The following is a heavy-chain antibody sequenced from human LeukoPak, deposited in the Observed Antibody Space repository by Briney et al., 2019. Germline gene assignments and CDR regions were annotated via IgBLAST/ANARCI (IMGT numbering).Heavy chain of an antibody. CDR3: ARELFSSGSCPDG. D-gene: IGHD3-10*01. CDR2: IWSDGSNK. Sequence: GGSLRLSCSASGFTFSYYAIHWVRQAPGKGLEWVALIWSDGSNKYYADSVKGRITISRDNSKNTVYLQMNSLRAEDTAVYYCARELFSSGSCPDGWGQGTLVTVSP. CDR1: GFTFSYYA. V-gene: IGHV3-33*01. J-gene: IGHJ4*02.